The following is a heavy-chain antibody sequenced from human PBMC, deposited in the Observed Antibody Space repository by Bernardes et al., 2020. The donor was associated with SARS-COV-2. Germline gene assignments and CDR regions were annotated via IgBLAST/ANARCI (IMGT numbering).Heavy chain of an antibody. CDR1: GDSVSSNSVT. CDR3: TRGFYNSNRPFDY. J-gene: IGHJ4*02. V-gene: IGHV6-1*01. Sequence: TLSLSCAISGDSVSSNSVTWNWIRQPPSRGLEWLGRTYTRSTWYNEYAVSVKSRIPNNPDPSKNQFNLQLNAVTPEDTAVYYCTRGFYNSNRPFDYWGQGTLITVSS. D-gene: IGHD4-4*01. CDR2: TYTRSTWYN.